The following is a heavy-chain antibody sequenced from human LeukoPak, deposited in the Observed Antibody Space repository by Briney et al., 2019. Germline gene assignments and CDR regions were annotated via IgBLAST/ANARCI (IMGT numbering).Heavy chain of an antibody. V-gene: IGHV3-30-3*01. CDR3: ARDRGLDY. CDR1: GFTFSSYA. J-gene: IGHJ4*02. Sequence: GGSLRLSCAASGFTFSSYAMHWVRQAPGKGLEWVAVISYDGSNKYYADSVKGRFTISRDNSKNTLYLQMSSLRAEDTAVYYCARDRGLDYWGQGALVTVSS. CDR2: ISYDGSNK. D-gene: IGHD3-16*01.